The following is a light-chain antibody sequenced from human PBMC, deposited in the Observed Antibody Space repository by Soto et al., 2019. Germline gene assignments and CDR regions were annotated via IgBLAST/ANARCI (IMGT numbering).Light chain of an antibody. CDR3: QQYERPPFA. CDR1: QRVSNSY. Sequence: EIVLTQYPGTLALVRGDRATLSCRASQRVSNSYLAWFQQKPGQAPRLLIYDASSRAAGVPDRVSGGGSGTDFTLTISALEPEDFALYFGQQYERPPFAFGQGTRLEI. J-gene: IGKJ2*01. V-gene: IGKV3-20*01. CDR2: DAS.